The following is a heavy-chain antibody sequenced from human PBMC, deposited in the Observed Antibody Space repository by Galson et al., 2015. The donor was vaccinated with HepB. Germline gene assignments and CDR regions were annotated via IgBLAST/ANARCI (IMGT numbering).Heavy chain of an antibody. Sequence: SVKVSCKASGGTFSSYTISWVRQAPGQGLEWMGRIIPILGIANYAQKFQGRVTTTADKSTSTAYMELSSLRSEDTAVYYCARDWSGRPEYYGMDVWGQGTTVTVSS. CDR3: ARDWSGRPEYYGMDV. J-gene: IGHJ6*02. CDR1: GGTFSSYT. D-gene: IGHD3-10*01. CDR2: IIPILGIA. V-gene: IGHV1-69*04.